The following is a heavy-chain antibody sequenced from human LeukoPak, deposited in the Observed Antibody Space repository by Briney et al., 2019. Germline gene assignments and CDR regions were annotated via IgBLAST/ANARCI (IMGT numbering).Heavy chain of an antibody. D-gene: IGHD1-1*01. V-gene: IGHV3-7*03. CDR1: GFTFSHFW. CDR3: ARDGGWNRFDY. CDR2: INEDGSQK. Sequence: GGSLRLSCAASGFTFSHFWMSWVRQAPGKGLEWVANINEDGSQKNYVGSVTGRFTISRDNAKNSLYLQMNSLSAEDTAVYYCARDGGWNRFDYWGQGTLVTVSS. J-gene: IGHJ4*02.